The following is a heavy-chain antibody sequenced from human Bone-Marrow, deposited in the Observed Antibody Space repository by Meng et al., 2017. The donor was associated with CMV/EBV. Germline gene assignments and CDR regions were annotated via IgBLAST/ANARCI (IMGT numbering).Heavy chain of an antibody. J-gene: IGHJ1*01. CDR2: ISSSSSYI. V-gene: IGHV3-21*01. CDR1: GFTFSSYS. CDR3: AREGYCSSTSCSIKH. Sequence: GESLKISCAASGFTFSSYSMNWVRQAPGKGLEWVSSISSSSSYIYYADSVKGRFTISRDKAKNSLYLQMNSLRAEDTAVYYCAREGYCSSTSCSIKHWGQGTLVTVSS. D-gene: IGHD2-2*01.